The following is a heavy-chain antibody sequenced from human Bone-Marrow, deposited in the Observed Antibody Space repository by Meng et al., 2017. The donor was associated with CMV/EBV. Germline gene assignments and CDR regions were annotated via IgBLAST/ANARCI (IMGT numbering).Heavy chain of an antibody. J-gene: IGHJ4*02. CDR1: GFTFRTYW. Sequence: GSLRLSCAASGFTFRTYWMSWVRQAPGKGLEWVANIKQDGSEKYYVDSVKGRFTISRDKAKSSLYLQMNSLRAEDTAVYYCGPSWAWGQGRLVTFSS. V-gene: IGHV3-7*01. CDR3: GPSWA. D-gene: IGHD1-26*01. CDR2: IKQDGSEK.